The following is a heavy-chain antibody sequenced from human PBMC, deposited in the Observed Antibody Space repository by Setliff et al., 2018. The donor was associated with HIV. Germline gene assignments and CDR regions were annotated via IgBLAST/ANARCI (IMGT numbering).Heavy chain of an antibody. CDR2: ISDYNSNT. V-gene: IGHV1-18*01. CDR1: GYALTSYS. J-gene: IGHJ6*02. CDR3: ARNFGLSPSGKYYYYYGMDI. D-gene: IGHD3-10*01. Sequence: ASVKVSCKASGYALTSYSLTWVRQAPGQGLEWMGWISDYNSNTEYAQKFQGRVTMTKDTSTSTAYMELRGLRSDDTAVYYCARNFGLSPSGKYYYYYGMDIWGQGTTVTVSS.